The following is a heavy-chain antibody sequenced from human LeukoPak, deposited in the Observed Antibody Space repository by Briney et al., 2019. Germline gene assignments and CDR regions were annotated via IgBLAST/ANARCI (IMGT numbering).Heavy chain of an antibody. CDR2: MNPNSGNT. J-gene: IGHJ4*02. CDR1: GYTFTSYD. CDR3: ARGGIFAWYSSSWYGFDY. Sequence: ASVKVSCKASGYTFTSYDINWVRQATGQGLEWMGWMNPNSGNTGYAQKFQGRVTMTRNTSISTAYMELGSLRSEDTAVYYCARGGIFAWYSSSWYGFDYWGQGTLVTVSS. D-gene: IGHD6-13*01. V-gene: IGHV1-8*01.